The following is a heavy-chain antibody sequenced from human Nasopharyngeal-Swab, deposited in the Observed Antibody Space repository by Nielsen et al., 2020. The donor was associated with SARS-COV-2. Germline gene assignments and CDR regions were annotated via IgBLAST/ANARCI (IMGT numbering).Heavy chain of an antibody. CDR3: ARGIAAAGTLDY. CDR1: GYTFTSYS. J-gene: IGHJ4*02. Sequence: ASVKVSCKASGYTFTSYSMHWVRQAPGQRLEWMGWINADNGNTKYSQKFQGRVTITRDTSASTAYMELGSLRSEDTAVYYCARGIAAAGTLDYWGQGTLVTVSS. CDR2: INADNGNT. D-gene: IGHD6-13*01. V-gene: IGHV1-3*01.